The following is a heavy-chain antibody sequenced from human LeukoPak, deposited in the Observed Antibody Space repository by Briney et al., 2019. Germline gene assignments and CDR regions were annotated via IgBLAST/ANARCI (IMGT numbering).Heavy chain of an antibody. V-gene: IGHV3-21*01. J-gene: IGHJ6*04. CDR2: ISSSSSYI. CDR1: GFTFSSDS. CDR3: AELGITMIGGV. D-gene: IGHD3-10*02. Sequence: GGSLRLSCVASGFTFSSDSMNWVRQAPGRGLEWVSSISSSSSYIYYADSVKGRFTISRDNAKNSQYLQMNSLRAEDTAVYYCAELGITMIGGVWGKGTTVTISS.